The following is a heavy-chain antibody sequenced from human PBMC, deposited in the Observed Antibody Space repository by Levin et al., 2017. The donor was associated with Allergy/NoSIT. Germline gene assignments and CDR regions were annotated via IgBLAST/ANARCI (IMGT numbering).Heavy chain of an antibody. V-gene: IGHV4-34*01. CDR1: GGSFSGYY. D-gene: IGHD4-17*01. Sequence: SQTLSLTCAVYGGSFSGYYWSWIRQPPGKGLEWIGEINHSGSTYYNPSLKSRVTISVDTSKNQFSLKLSSVTAADTAVYYCARAVTKINWFDPWGQGTLVTVSS. CDR3: ARAVTKINWFDP. J-gene: IGHJ5*02. CDR2: INHSGST.